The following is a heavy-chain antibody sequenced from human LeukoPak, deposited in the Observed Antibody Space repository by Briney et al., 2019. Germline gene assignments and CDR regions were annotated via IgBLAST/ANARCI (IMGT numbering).Heavy chain of an antibody. D-gene: IGHD3-22*01. CDR1: GFTFSSYA. J-gene: IGHJ3*02. V-gene: IGHV3-23*01. Sequence: PGGSLRLSCTTSGFTFSSYAMSWARQAPGKGLEWVSAVSGSGGSTYYTSSLKGRFTISRDNSKNTLYLQMNSLRAEDTAVYYCAKVSRNYYDSSGYAFDIWGQGTVVTVSS. CDR2: VSGSGGST. CDR3: AKVSRNYYDSSGYAFDI.